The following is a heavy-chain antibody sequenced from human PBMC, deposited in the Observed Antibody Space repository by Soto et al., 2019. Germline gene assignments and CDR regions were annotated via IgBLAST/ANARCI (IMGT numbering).Heavy chain of an antibody. CDR3: ARANYYDSSGYTGIDAFDI. V-gene: IGHV3-7*05. CDR1: GFTFSSYW. Sequence: GGSLRLSCAASGFTFSSYWMSWVRQAPGKGLEWVANIKQDGSEKYYVDSGKGRFTISRDNAKNSLYLQMNSLRAEDTAVYYCARANYYDSSGYTGIDAFDIWGQGTMVTVSS. D-gene: IGHD3-22*01. J-gene: IGHJ3*02. CDR2: IKQDGSEK.